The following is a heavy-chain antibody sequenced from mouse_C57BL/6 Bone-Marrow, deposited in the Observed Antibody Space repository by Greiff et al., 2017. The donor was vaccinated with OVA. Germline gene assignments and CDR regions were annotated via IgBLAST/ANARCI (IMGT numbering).Heavy chain of an antibody. CDR3: ASLYGGY. V-gene: IGHV5-17*01. J-gene: IGHJ2*01. Sequence: DVQLVASGGGLVKPGGSLKLSCAASGFTFSDYGMHWVRQAPGKGLEWVAYISSGSSTIYYADTVKGRFTISRDNAKNTLFLQMTSLRAEDTAMYYCASLYGGYWGQGTTLTVSS. CDR1: GFTFSDYG. D-gene: IGHD1-1*02. CDR2: ISSGSSTI.